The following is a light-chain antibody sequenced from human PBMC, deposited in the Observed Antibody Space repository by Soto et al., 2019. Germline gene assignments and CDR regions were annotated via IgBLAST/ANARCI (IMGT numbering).Light chain of an antibody. J-gene: IGKJ2*01. CDR2: GAS. CDR3: QQYGSSVRT. Sequence: EIVLTQSPGTLSLSPGERATLSCRASQSLSSNYLAWYQQKPGQALRLLIYGASSRATAIPDRFSGSGSGTDLTLTISRLEPEDFAVYYCQQYGSSVRTFGQGTKLEIK. CDR1: QSLSSNY. V-gene: IGKV3-20*01.